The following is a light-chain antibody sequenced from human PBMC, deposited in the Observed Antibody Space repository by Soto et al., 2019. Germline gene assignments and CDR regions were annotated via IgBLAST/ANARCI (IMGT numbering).Light chain of an antibody. CDR3: AAWDYILSGVV. J-gene: IGLJ2*01. V-gene: IGLV1-44*01. CDR2: GKS. Sequence: QSVLTQPPSASGTPGQRVTISCSGSSSNIGSNTVNWYQQHPGTAPKLLIYGKSNRPSGVPDRFSVSKSGTSASLAISGPQSEDEAEYYCAAWDYILSGVVFGGGTQLTVL. CDR1: SSNIGSNT.